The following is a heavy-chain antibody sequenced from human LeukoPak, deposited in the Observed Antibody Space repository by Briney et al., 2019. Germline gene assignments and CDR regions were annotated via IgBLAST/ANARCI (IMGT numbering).Heavy chain of an antibody. J-gene: IGHJ4*02. V-gene: IGHV1-2*02. D-gene: IGHD3-16*01. CDR2: INPNSGGT. CDR1: GYTFTGYY. Sequence: ASVKVSCKASGYTFTGYYMHWVRQAPGQGLEWMGWINPNSGGTNYAQKFQGRVTMTRDTSISTAYMELSRLRSDDTAVYYCARALYVWGSYTSPPGYWGQGTLVTVSS. CDR3: ARALYVWGSYTSPPGY.